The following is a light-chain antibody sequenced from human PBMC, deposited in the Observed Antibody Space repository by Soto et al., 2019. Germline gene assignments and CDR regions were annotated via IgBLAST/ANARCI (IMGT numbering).Light chain of an antibody. CDR2: EVT. J-gene: IGLJ2*01. CDR1: SSDVDTYNF. CDR3: SSYRSRNILVV. Sequence: QSVLTQPASVSGSPGQSITISCTGTSSDVDTYNFVSWYQQHPGKAPKLMIYEVTNRPSGVSNRFSGSKSGNTASLTISGLQADDEAEYYCSSYRSRNILVVFGGGTKVTV. V-gene: IGLV2-14*01.